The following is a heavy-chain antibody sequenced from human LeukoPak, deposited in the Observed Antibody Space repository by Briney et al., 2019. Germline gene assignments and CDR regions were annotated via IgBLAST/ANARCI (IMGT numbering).Heavy chain of an antibody. Sequence: PGGSLRLSCAASGFTVSSNYMSWVRQAPGKGLEWVSVIYSGGSTYYADSVKGRFTISRDNSKNTLYLQMNSLRAEDTAVYYCARDLRWELLHTPLLSDVWGQGTTVTVSS. CDR1: GFTVSSNY. CDR2: IYSGGST. J-gene: IGHJ6*02. CDR3: ARDLRWELLHTPLLSDV. D-gene: IGHD1-26*01. V-gene: IGHV3-66*01.